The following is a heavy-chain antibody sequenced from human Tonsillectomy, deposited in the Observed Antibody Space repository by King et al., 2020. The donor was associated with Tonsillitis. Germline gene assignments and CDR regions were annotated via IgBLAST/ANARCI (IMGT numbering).Heavy chain of an antibody. Sequence: VQLVESGGGVVQPGGSLRLSCAASGFTFSSYAMHWVRQAPGKGLEGVAVIAYDGVNKYYADSVKGRFTFSRDNSKNKLYLQMNSLRADETAVYYCAREGGGNSDYFDYWGQGTLVTVSS. V-gene: IGHV3-30-3*01. CDR1: GFTFSSYA. CDR3: AREGGGNSDYFDY. CDR2: IAYDGVNK. J-gene: IGHJ4*02. D-gene: IGHD4-23*01.